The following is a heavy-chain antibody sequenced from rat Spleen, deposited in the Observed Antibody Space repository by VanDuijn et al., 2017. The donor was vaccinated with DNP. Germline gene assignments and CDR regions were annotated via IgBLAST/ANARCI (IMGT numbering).Heavy chain of an antibody. CDR2: ITGGRGTT. V-gene: IGHV5-31*01. Sequence: EVQLVESGGGSVQPGRSMKLSCAASGFTFSYYWMTWIRQVPGKGLEWIASITGGRGTTSYPDSVKGRFTISRDNAKNTLYLQMNSLRSEDTATYYCARGSGTYYWYFDFWGPGTMVTVSS. D-gene: IGHD5-1*01. J-gene: IGHJ1*01. CDR1: GFTFSYYW. CDR3: ARGSGTYYWYFDF.